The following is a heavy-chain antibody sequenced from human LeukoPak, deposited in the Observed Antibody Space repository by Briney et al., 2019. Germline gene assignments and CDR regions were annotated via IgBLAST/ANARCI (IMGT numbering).Heavy chain of an antibody. CDR3: ARDPPYYDSTGNWFDP. CDR2: IIPIFGTT. V-gene: IGHV1-69*13. D-gene: IGHD3-22*01. J-gene: IGHJ5*02. CDR1: GYTFTGYY. Sequence: SVKVSCKASGYTFTGYYMHWVRQAPGQGLEWMGGIIPIFGTTNYAQKFQGRVTITADESTTTAYMELSSLRSEDTAVYYCARDPPYYDSTGNWFDPWGQGTLVTVSS.